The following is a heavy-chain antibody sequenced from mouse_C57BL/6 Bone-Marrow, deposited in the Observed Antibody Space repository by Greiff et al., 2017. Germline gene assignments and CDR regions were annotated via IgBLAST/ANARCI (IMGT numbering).Heavy chain of an antibody. V-gene: IGHV1-81*01. J-gene: IGHJ2*01. Sequence: VKLVESGAELARPGASVKLSCKASGYTFTSYGISWVKQRTGQGLEWIGEIYPRSGNTYYNEKFKGKATLTADKSSSTAYMELRSLTSEDSAVYFCHKYYYGRKDYWGQGTTLTVSS. CDR1: GYTFTSYG. D-gene: IGHD1-1*01. CDR2: IYPRSGNT. CDR3: HKYYYGRKDY.